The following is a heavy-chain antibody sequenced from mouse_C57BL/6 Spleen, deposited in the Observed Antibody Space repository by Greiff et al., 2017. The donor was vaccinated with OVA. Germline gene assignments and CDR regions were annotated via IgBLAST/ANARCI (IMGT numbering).Heavy chain of an antibody. CDR3: AREGTSFAY. Sequence: EESGPGLVKPSQSLSLTCSVTGYSITSGYYWNWIRQFPGNKLEWMGYISYDGSNNYNPSLKNRISITRDTSKNQFFLKLNSVTTEDTATYYCAREGTSFAYWGQGTLVTVSA. CDR2: ISYDGSN. D-gene: IGHD3-3*01. J-gene: IGHJ3*01. CDR1: GYSITSGYY. V-gene: IGHV3-6*01.